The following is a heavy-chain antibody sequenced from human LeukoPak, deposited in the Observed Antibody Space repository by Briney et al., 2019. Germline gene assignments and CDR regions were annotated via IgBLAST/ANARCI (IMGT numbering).Heavy chain of an antibody. CDR2: IYSGGST. V-gene: IGHV3-53*01. Sequence: GGSLRLSCAASGFTVSSNYMSWVRQAPGKGLEWVSVIYSGGSTYYADSVKGRFTISRDNSKNTLYLQMNSLRAEDTAVYYCAGAPFYYYYYGMDVWGRGTTVTVSS. J-gene: IGHJ6*02. CDR3: AGAPFYYYYYGMDV. CDR1: GFTVSSNY.